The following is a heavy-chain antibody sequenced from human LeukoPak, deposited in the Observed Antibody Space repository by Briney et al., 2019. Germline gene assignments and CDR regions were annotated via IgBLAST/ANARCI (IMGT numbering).Heavy chain of an antibody. D-gene: IGHD4-23*01. V-gene: IGHV4-4*07. CDR1: GGSISSYY. J-gene: IGHJ4*02. CDR3: ARALTVGDYFDY. Sequence: NPSETLSLTCTVSGGSISSYYWSWIRQPAGKGLEWIGRIYTSGSTNYNPSLKSRVTISVDTSKNQFSLKVTSVTAADTAVYYCARALTVGDYFDYWGQGTLVTVSS. CDR2: IYTSGST.